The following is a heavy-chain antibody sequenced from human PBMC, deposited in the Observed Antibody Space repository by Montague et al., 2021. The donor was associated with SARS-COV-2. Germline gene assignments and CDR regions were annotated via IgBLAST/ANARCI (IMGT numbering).Heavy chain of an antibody. CDR3: ARAEMYYDFWSGYPWTFYYFDY. Sequence: SLRLSCAASGFTFSSYEMNWVRQAPGKGLEWVSYISSSGSTLYYADSVXGRFTISRDNAKNSLYLQMNSLRAEDTAVYYCARAEMYYDFWSGYPWTFYYFDYWGQGTLVTVSS. D-gene: IGHD3-3*01. CDR1: GFTFSSYE. V-gene: IGHV3-48*03. CDR2: ISSSGSTL. J-gene: IGHJ4*02.